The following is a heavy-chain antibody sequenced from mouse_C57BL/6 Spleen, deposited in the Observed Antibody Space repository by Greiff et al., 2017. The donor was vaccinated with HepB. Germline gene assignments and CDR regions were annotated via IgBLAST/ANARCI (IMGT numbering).Heavy chain of an antibody. CDR2: ISSGGSYT. J-gene: IGHJ2*01. V-gene: IGHV5-6*01. Sequence: EVQGVESGGDLVKPGGSLKLSCAASGFTFSSYGMSWVRQTPDKRLEWVATISSGGSYTYYPDSVKGRFTISRDNAKNTLYLQMSSLKSEDTAMYYCARNWDRGYFDYWGQGTTLTVSS. D-gene: IGHD4-1*01. CDR1: GFTFSSYG. CDR3: ARNWDRGYFDY.